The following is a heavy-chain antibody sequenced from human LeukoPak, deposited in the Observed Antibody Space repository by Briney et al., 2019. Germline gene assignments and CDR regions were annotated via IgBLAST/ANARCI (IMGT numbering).Heavy chain of an antibody. V-gene: IGHV3-49*04. J-gene: IGHJ2*01. D-gene: IGHD2-21*02. CDR3: TRAGYCGGDCYTYWYFDL. CDR1: GFIFGDYA. CDR2: IRSKAYGETT. Sequence: GGSLRLSCTGSGFIFGDYAMTWVRQAPGKGLEWVGFIRSKAYGETTEYAASVKGGFTISRDDSKSIAYLQMNSLKTEDTAVYYCTRAGYCGGDCYTYWYFDLWGRGTLVTVSS.